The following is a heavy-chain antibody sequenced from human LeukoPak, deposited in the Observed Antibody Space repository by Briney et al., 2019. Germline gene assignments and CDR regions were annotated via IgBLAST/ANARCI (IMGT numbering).Heavy chain of an antibody. CDR3: ARVGAITMVRGVIINSYYFDY. CDR2: IYYSGST. V-gene: IGHV4-30-4*07. J-gene: IGHJ4*02. D-gene: IGHD3-10*01. Sequence: SQTLSLTCAVSGGSISSGGYSWSWIRQPPGKGLEWIGYIYYSGSTNYNPSLKSRVTISVDTSKNQFSLKLSSVTAADTAVYYCARVGAITMVRGVIINSYYFDYWGQGTLVTVSS. CDR1: GGSISSGGYS.